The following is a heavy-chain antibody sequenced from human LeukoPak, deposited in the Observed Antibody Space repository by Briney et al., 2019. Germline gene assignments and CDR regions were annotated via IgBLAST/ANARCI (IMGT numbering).Heavy chain of an antibody. D-gene: IGHD3-9*01. J-gene: IGHJ6*03. CDR3: ARERETSYYDILTGYLWGSYYYYYMDV. CDR2: INPSGGST. CDR1: GYTFTSYY. Sequence: ASVKVSCKASGYTFTSYYMHWVRQAPGQGLEWMGIINPSGGSTSYAQKFQGRVTMTRDMSTSTVYMELSSLRSEDTAVYYCARERETSYYDILTGYLWGSYYYYYMDVWGKGTTVTISS. V-gene: IGHV1-46*01.